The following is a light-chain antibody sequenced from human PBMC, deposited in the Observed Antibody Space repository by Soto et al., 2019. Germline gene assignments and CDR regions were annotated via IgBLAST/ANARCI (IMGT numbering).Light chain of an antibody. J-gene: IGKJ5*01. CDR3: QQFDTSPTST. Sequence: EIVLTQSPGTLSLSPGERATLSCRASQSVSSSYLAWYQQKPGQAPRLLIYGASSRATGIPDRFSGSGSGTDFTLTISRLEPEDFAVYYCQQFDTSPTSTFGQGTRLEIK. V-gene: IGKV3-20*01. CDR2: GAS. CDR1: QSVSSSY.